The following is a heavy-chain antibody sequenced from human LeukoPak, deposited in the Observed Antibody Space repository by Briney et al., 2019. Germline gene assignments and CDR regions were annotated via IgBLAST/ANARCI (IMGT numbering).Heavy chain of an antibody. V-gene: IGHV3-21*01. CDR2: ISSSSSYI. CDR1: GFTFSSYS. D-gene: IGHD3-22*01. J-gene: IGHJ4*02. CDR3: AKEGNYYDSSGYWD. Sequence: GGSLRLSCAASGFTFSSYSMNWVRQAPGKGLEWVSSISSSSSYIYYADSVKGRFTISRDNAKNSLYLQMNSLRAEDTAVYYCAKEGNYYDSSGYWDWGQGTLVTVSS.